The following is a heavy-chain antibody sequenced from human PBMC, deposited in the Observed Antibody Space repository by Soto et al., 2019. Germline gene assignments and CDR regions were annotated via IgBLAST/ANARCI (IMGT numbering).Heavy chain of an antibody. J-gene: IGHJ6*02. CDR3: ARDLGDYGDPNYYYYGMDV. D-gene: IGHD4-17*01. CDR2: INSDGSST. Sequence: PGGSLRLSCAASGFTFSSYWMHWVRQAPGKGLVWVSRINSDGSSTSYADSVKGRFTISRDNAKNTLYLQMNSLRAEDTAVYYCARDLGDYGDPNYYYYGMDVWGQGTTVTVSS. CDR1: GFTFSSYW. V-gene: IGHV3-74*01.